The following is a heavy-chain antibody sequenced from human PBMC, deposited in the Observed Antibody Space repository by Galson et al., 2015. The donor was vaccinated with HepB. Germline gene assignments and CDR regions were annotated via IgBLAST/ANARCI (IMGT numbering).Heavy chain of an antibody. CDR1: GFTFSYYA. CDR3: AKFLQQLVFYGYYGMDV. Sequence: SLRLSCAASGFTFSYYAMNWVRQAPGKGLEWVSVISGSGGSTYYADSVKGRFTISRDNSRNTLYLQMNTLRVEDTAVYYCAKFLQQLVFYGYYGMDVWGQGTTVTVSS. D-gene: IGHD6-6*01. CDR2: ISGSGGST. J-gene: IGHJ6*02. V-gene: IGHV3-23*01.